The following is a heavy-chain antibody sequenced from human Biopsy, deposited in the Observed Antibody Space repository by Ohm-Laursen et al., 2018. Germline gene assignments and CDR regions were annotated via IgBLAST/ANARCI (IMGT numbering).Heavy chain of an antibody. Sequence: GTLSLTCSVSGGLNSNYYWSWVRQSAGKGLEWIGRLYTSGNTNYNPSLKSRVSVSEDTSRRQFSLRLTSVTAADTAVYYCATGPKRLTGTSYFESWGRGILVTVSS. D-gene: IGHD1-7*01. V-gene: IGHV4-4*07. J-gene: IGHJ4*02. CDR1: GGLNSNYY. CDR2: LYTSGNT. CDR3: ATGPKRLTGTSYFES.